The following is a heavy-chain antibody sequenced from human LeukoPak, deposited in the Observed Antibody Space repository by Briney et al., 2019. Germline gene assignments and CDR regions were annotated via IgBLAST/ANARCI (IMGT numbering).Heavy chain of an antibody. CDR3: ASSPNYDFWSGYYSDY. Sequence: SETLSLTCTVSGGSISSYYWSWIRQPPGKGLEWIGYIYYSGSTNYNPSLKSRVTISVDTSKNQFSLKLSSVTAADTAVYYCASSPNYDFWSGYYSDYWGQGTLVTVSS. V-gene: IGHV4-59*08. D-gene: IGHD3-3*01. CDR1: GGSISSYY. CDR2: IYYSGST. J-gene: IGHJ4*02.